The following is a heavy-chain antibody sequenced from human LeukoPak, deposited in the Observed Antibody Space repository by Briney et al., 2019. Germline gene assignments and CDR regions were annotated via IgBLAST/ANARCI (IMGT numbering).Heavy chain of an antibody. CDR1: GFIVSSNY. D-gene: IGHD3-3*01. CDR3: ARDFFLDY. J-gene: IGHJ4*02. Sequence: PGGSLRLSCAAYGFIVSSNYMSWDRQAPGKGLEWVSVIYSGGSTYYADSVKGRFTISRDNSKNTLYLQMNSLRAEDTAVYYCARDFFLDYWGQGTLVTVSS. V-gene: IGHV3-53*01. CDR2: IYSGGST.